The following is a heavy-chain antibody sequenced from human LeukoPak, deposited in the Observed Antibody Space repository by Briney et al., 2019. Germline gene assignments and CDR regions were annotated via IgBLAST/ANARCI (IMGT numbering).Heavy chain of an antibody. CDR2: ITGRGENI. CDR3: AKDRRLAAFDY. J-gene: IGHJ4*02. D-gene: IGHD6-25*01. Sequence: GGTLRLSCTASGFTFSSYGMNWVRQAPGKGLEWVSGITGRGENIYYAGSVKGRFTISRDNSKNTLYLQMNSLRAEDTAVYYCAKDRRLAAFDYGGQGTLVTVSS. V-gene: IGHV3-23*01. CDR1: GFTFSSYG.